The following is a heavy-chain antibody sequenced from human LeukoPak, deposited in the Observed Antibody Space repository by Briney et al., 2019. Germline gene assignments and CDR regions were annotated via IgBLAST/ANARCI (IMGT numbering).Heavy chain of an antibody. CDR2: ISSSGSTI. Sequence: GGSLRLSCAASGFTFSGYEMNWVRQAPGKGLEWVSYISSSGSTIYYADSVKGRFTISRDNAKNSLYLQMNSLRAEDTAVYYCARAPDTYYDYVWGSYEGGYYFDYWGQGTLVTVSS. D-gene: IGHD3-16*01. V-gene: IGHV3-48*03. CDR1: GFTFSGYE. J-gene: IGHJ4*02. CDR3: ARAPDTYYDYVWGSYEGGYYFDY.